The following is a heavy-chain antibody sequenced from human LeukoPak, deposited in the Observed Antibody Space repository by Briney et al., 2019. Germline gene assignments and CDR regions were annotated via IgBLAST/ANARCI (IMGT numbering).Heavy chain of an antibody. CDR2: IKSKTDGGTT. J-gene: IGHJ4*02. D-gene: IGHD3-10*01. CDR3: TVDYGSGSYYNY. V-gene: IGHV3-15*01. Sequence: GGSLRLSCAASGFTFSNAWMSWVRQAPGKGLEWVGRIKSKTDGGTTDYAAPVKGRFTISRDDSKNTLYLQMNSLKTEDTAVYYCTVDYGSGSYYNYWGQGTLVTVSS. CDR1: GFTFSNAW.